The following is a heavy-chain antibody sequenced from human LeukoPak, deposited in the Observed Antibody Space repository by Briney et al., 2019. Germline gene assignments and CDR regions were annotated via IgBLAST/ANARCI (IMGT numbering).Heavy chain of an antibody. CDR1: RGSARSYY. J-gene: IGHJ4*02. D-gene: IGHD2-15*01. CDR2: IYFSGNT. CDR3: ATVYCSRGSCYPDY. V-gene: IGHV4-59*02. Sequence: PSETLSLTCTVSRGSARSYYWSWIRQPPGKGLEWIGYIYFSGNTEYNPSLKSRVTISEDTSKNQVSLKLTSVTAADTGVYYCATVYCSRGSCYPDYWGQGTLVTVSS.